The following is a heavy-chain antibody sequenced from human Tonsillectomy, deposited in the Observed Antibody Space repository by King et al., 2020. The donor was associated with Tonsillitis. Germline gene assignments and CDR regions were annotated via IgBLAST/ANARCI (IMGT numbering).Heavy chain of an antibody. CDR1: GFTFSSYA. D-gene: IGHD1-26*01. J-gene: IGHJ4*02. Sequence: VQLVESGGGLVQPGGSLRLSCAASGFTFSSYAMSWVRQAPGKGLEWVSVISGSGANTYYADSVKGRFTISRDSSKNTLYLQMNSLRAEDTAVYYCARAYLSGPLGRSTYYFDYWGQGTLVTVSS. CDR3: ARAYLSGPLGRSTYYFDY. V-gene: IGHV3-23*04. CDR2: ISGSGANT.